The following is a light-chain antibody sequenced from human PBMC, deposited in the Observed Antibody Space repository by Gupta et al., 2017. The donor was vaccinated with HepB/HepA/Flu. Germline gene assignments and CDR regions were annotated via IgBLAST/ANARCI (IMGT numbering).Light chain of an antibody. CDR1: SSDVGAYNY. Sequence: QSALTQPRSVSGSPGQSVTISCTGTSSDVGAYNYVSWYQEHPGKAPKLMIYDVSKRPSGVPDRFSGSKSGNTASLTISGLQAEDEADYYCCSYAGSYNYVVFGGGTKLTVL. CDR2: DVS. CDR3: CSYAGSYNYVV. J-gene: IGLJ2*01. V-gene: IGLV2-11*01.